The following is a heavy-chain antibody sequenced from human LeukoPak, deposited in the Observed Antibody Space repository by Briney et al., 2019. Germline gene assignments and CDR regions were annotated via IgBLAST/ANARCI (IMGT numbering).Heavy chain of an antibody. CDR3: ARAANLWGLLYYYDSSGYDAFDI. D-gene: IGHD3-22*01. Sequence: GGSLRLSCAASGFTFSDYYMSWIRQAPGKGLEWVSYISSSGSTIYYADSVKGRFTISRDNAKNSLYLQMNSLRAEDTAVYYCARAANLWGLLYYYDSSGYDAFDIWGQGTMVTVSS. CDR2: ISSSGSTI. V-gene: IGHV3-11*01. J-gene: IGHJ3*02. CDR1: GFTFSDYY.